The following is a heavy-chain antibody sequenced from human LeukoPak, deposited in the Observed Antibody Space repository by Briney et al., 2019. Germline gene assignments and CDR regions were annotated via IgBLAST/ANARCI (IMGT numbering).Heavy chain of an antibody. Sequence: GRSLRLSCAASGFTFSSYAMHWVRQAPGKGLEWVAVISYDGSNKYYADSVKGRFTISRDNAKNSLYLQMDSLRAEDTAVYYCARGGIITSYAFEIWGQGAMVTVSS. CDR2: ISYDGSNK. J-gene: IGHJ3*02. V-gene: IGHV3-30-3*01. CDR1: GFTFSSYA. CDR3: ARGGIITSYAFEI. D-gene: IGHD1-26*01.